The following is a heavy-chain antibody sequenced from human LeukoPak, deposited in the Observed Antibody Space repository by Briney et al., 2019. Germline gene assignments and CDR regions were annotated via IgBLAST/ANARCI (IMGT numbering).Heavy chain of an antibody. CDR1: GGSFSGYY. CDR3: ARGPLDTAVATYYFDY. V-gene: IGHV4-34*01. CDR2: LNHSGST. J-gene: IGHJ4*02. Sequence: SETLSLTCAVYGGSFSGYYWSWIRQPPGKGLEWIGELNHSGSTNYNPSLKSQVTISVDTSKDQFSLKLSSVTAADTAVYYCARGPLDTAVATYYFDYWAQGTLVTVSS. D-gene: IGHD5-18*01.